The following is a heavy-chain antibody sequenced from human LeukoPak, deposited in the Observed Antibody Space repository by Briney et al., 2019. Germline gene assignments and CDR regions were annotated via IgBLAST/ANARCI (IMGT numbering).Heavy chain of an antibody. CDR3: ARHVYSSSSNWFDP. CDR1: GGSISSGGYS. V-gene: IGHV4-30-2*01. Sequence: PSETLSLTCAVSGGSISSGGYSWSWIRQPPGKGLEWIGYIYHSGSTYYNPSLKSRVTISVDRSKNQFSLKLSSVTAADTAVYYCARHVYSSSSNWFDPWGQGTLVTVSS. J-gene: IGHJ5*02. CDR2: IYHSGST. D-gene: IGHD6-13*01.